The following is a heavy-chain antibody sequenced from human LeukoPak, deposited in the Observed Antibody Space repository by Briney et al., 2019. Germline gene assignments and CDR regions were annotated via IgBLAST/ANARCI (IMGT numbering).Heavy chain of an antibody. Sequence: GRALRLSCAPSGFTFSDFGMHWVCQAPGRGLEWVAVLWFDGSNKYYADYVKGRFTLSRDTAKNTLYLHMNSLRAEDTAVYFCEKESRHAVGVFDYWGQGTLVTVSS. V-gene: IGHV3-33*03. CDR1: GFTFSDFG. J-gene: IGHJ4*02. CDR2: LWFDGSNK. CDR3: EKESRHAVGVFDY. D-gene: IGHD1-26*01.